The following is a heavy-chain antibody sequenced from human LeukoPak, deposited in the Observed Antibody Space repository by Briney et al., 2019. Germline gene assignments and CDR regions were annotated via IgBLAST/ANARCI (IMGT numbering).Heavy chain of an antibody. CDR3: ARNLAARLGAVDY. CDR1: GGSISSGGYY. V-gene: IGHV4-31*03. D-gene: IGHD6-6*01. CDR2: IYYSGST. Sequence: SQTLSLTCTVSGGSISSGGYYWSWIRQHPGKGLEWIGYIYYSGSTYYNPSLKSRVTISVDTSKNQFSLKLSSVTAADTAVYYCARNLAARLGAVDYWGQGTLVTVSS. J-gene: IGHJ4*02.